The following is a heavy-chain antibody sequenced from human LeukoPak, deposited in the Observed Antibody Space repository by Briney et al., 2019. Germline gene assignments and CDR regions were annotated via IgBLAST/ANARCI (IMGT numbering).Heavy chain of an antibody. CDR2: INPNSGGT. CDR3: AREGCSSTSCYTGGWFDP. Sequence: ASVKVSCKASGYTFTGYYMHWVRQAPGQGLERMGWINPNSGGTNYAQKFQGRVTMTRDTSISTAYMELSRLRSDDTAVYYCAREGCSSTSCYTGGWFDPWGQGTLVTVSS. D-gene: IGHD2-2*02. J-gene: IGHJ5*02. V-gene: IGHV1-2*02. CDR1: GYTFTGYY.